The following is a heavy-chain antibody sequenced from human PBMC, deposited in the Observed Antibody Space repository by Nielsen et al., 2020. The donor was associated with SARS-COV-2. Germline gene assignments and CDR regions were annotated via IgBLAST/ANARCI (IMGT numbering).Heavy chain of an antibody. CDR3: ARDSHDSSGYYFDY. CDR2: ISYDGSNK. V-gene: IGHV3-30-3*01. CDR1: GFTFSSYA. Sequence: GESLKISCAASGFTFSSYAMHWVRQAPGKGLEWVAVISYDGSNKYYADSVKGRFTISRDNSKNTLYLQMNSLRAEDTAVYYCARDSHDSSGYYFDYWGQGTLVTGSS. D-gene: IGHD3-22*01. J-gene: IGHJ4*02.